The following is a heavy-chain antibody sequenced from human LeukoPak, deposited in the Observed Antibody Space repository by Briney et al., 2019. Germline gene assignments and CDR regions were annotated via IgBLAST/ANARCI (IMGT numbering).Heavy chain of an antibody. Sequence: GGSLRLSCAASGFTFSSYAMSWVRQAPGKGLEWVSAISGSGGSTYYADSVKGRFTISRDNSKNTLYLQMNSLRAEDTAVYYCAKDTSQWLPPGGAFDIWGQGTMVSVSS. CDR3: AKDTSQWLPPGGAFDI. V-gene: IGHV3-23*01. CDR1: GFTFSSYA. J-gene: IGHJ3*02. CDR2: ISGSGGST. D-gene: IGHD6-19*01.